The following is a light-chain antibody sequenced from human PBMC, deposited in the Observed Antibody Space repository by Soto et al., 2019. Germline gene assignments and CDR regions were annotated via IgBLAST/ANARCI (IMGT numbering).Light chain of an antibody. CDR2: GAS. Sequence: DTQMTQSPSTLSASVGDTVSITCRASQSVSMWLAWFQQKPGKAPRLLIYGASNLESGVPSRFSGSGSGTQFTLTISSLQPEDAATYYCQQYNSYSFGQGTKVDIK. J-gene: IGKJ1*01. CDR1: QSVSMW. CDR3: QQYNSYS. V-gene: IGKV1-5*01.